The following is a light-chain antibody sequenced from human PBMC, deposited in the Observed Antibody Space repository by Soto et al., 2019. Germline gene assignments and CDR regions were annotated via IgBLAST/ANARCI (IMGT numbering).Light chain of an antibody. CDR3: QQYASSPLT. CDR2: GAS. J-gene: IGKJ4*01. Sequence: EIVLTQSPGTLSVSPGERVALSCRASQSVGRNFLAWYQHKPGQAPRLLIHGASTRATGIPDRFSGSGSGTDFTLTISGLEPEDFAVFYCQQYASSPLTFGGGTKVETK. CDR1: QSVGRNF. V-gene: IGKV3-20*01.